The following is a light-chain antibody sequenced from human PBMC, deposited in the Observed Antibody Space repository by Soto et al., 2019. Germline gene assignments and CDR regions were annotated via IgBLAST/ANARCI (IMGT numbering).Light chain of an antibody. J-gene: IGKJ5*01. CDR1: LPISNY. V-gene: IGKV1-27*01. CDR3: QQSSNWPPIT. CDR2: AAS. Sequence: DLQMTQSPSSLSASVVARVTITCWASLPISNYLAWYQQVPGKIPNLLIYAASTLQAGVPSRFSGSGSGTDFTLTIRSLEPEDLAVYYCQQSSNWPPITVGQGTRLGI.